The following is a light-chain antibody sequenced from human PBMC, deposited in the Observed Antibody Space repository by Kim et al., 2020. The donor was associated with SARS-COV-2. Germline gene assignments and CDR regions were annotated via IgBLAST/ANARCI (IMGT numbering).Light chain of an antibody. CDR3: QVWDTISDHPV. J-gene: IGLJ3*02. V-gene: IGLV3-21*04. CDR1: NIGSYN. CDR2: YDT. Sequence: GKKAWITCGGNNIGSYNVHWYQQKPGLAPVLVIYYDTDRPSGIPERFSGSNSGNTATLTISRVAAGDEADYYCQVWDTISDHPVFGGGTKLTVL.